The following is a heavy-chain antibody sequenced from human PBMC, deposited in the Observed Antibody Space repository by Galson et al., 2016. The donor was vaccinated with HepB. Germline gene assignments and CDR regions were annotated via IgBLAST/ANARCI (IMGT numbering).Heavy chain of an antibody. CDR2: IYHSGGT. Sequence: SETLSLTCTVSSGSIGSYYWSWIRQPPGKGLEWVGFIYHSGGTRYNPSLRSRVTMSVDTSKSQFSLKVYSVTAADTAIYYCARGELFQPLVYPTYYFHHWGRGTLVTVSS. CDR1: SGSIGSYY. V-gene: IGHV4-59*12. J-gene: IGHJ4*02. CDR3: ARGELFQPLVYPTYYFHH. D-gene: IGHD1-26*01.